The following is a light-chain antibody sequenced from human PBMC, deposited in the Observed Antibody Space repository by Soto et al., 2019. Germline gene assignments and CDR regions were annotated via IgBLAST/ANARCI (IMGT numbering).Light chain of an antibody. Sequence: EIVLTQSPGTLSLSPGERATLSCRASQSVSSSYLAWYQQKPGQAPRLLIYGASSRATGIPDRFSGSGSGTDFTLTISSLQAEDVAVYYCQRYFGIPWTFGQGTKVDIK. CDR3: QRYFGIPWT. J-gene: IGKJ1*01. CDR2: GAS. CDR1: QSVSSSY. V-gene: IGKV3-20*01.